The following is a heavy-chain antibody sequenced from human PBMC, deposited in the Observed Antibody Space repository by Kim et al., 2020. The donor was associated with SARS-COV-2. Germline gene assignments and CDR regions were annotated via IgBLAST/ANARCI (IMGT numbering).Heavy chain of an antibody. CDR2: IYSGGSR. D-gene: IGHD2-2*01. CDR1: GFTVSGNY. J-gene: IGHJ6*02. V-gene: IGHV3-53*01. Sequence: GGSLRLSCAASGFTVSGNYMSWVRQAPGKGLEWVSVIYSGGSRYYADSVKGRFTISRDNSKNTVYLQMNSLRVDDTAVYYCARDCPWGGRDSCYAGGMDVWGQGTTVTVSS. CDR3: ARDCPWGGRDSCYAGGMDV.